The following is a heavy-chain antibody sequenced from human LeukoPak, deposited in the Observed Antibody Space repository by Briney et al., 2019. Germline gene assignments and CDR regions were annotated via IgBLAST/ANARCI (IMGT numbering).Heavy chain of an antibody. CDR2: ISGSGGTT. CDR3: AKTPYSSSWLVGPSKNAFDI. D-gene: IGHD6-13*01. V-gene: IGHV3-23*01. Sequence: GGSLRLSCAASGFTFSSYGMSWVRQAPGKGLEWVSAISGSGGTTYYADSVKGRFTISRDNSKNTLYLQMNSLRAEDTAVYYCAKTPYSSSWLVGPSKNAFDIWGQGTMVTVSS. J-gene: IGHJ3*02. CDR1: GFTFSSYG.